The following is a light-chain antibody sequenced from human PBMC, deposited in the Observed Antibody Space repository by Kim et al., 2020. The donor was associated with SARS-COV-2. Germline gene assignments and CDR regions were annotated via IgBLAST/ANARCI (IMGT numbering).Light chain of an antibody. Sequence: QSALTQPRSVSGSPGQSVAISCTGTSSDVGGYNFVSWYQQYPGKAPKVMIYDVNKRTSGVPDRFSGSKSGNTASLTISGLQAEDEADYYCCSYAGSPVFGGGTQLTVL. J-gene: IGLJ3*02. CDR3: CSYAGSPV. CDR2: DVN. CDR1: SSDVGGYNF. V-gene: IGLV2-11*01.